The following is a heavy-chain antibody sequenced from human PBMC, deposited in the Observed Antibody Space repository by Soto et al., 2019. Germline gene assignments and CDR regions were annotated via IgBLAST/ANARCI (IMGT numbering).Heavy chain of an antibody. J-gene: IGHJ6*02. V-gene: IGHV3-21*01. CDR3: ARPANYDFWSGYGLDYYYGMDV. CDR2: ISSSSSYI. Sequence: PGGSLRLSCAASGFTFSSYSMNWVRQAPGKGLEWVSSISSSSSYIYYADSVRGRFTISRDNAKNSLYLQMNSLRAEDTAVYYCARPANYDFWSGYGLDYYYGMDVWGQGTTVTVSS. D-gene: IGHD3-3*01. CDR1: GFTFSSYS.